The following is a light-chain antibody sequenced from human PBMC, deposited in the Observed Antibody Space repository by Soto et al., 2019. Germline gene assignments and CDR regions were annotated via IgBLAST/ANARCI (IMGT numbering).Light chain of an antibody. CDR1: QSVSSNY. V-gene: IGKV3-20*01. Sequence: EIVLTQSPGTLSLSPGERATLSCRASQSVSSNYLAWYQQKPGQAPRLLIYGASSRATGTPVRFSGSGSGTNFTLTITRLEPEDFAVYYCQQYGNSLWTFGRGTKVDIK. CDR3: QQYGNSLWT. CDR2: GAS. J-gene: IGKJ1*01.